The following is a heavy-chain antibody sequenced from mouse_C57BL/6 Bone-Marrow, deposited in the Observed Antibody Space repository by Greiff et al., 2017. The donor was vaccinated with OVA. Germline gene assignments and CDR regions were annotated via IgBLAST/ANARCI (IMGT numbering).Heavy chain of an antibody. CDR1: GFNIKDDY. Sequence: EVKLQESGAELVRPGASVKLSCTASGFNIKDDYMHWVKQRPEQGLEWIGWIDPENGDTEYASKFQGKATITADTSSNTAYLQLSSLTSEDTAVYYCTSTRYYAMDYWGQGTSVTVSS. CDR2: IDPENGDT. V-gene: IGHV14-4*01. D-gene: IGHD5-1*01. CDR3: TSTRYYAMDY. J-gene: IGHJ4*01.